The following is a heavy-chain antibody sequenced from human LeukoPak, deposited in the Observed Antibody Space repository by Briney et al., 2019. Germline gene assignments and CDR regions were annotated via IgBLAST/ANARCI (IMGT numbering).Heavy chain of an antibody. J-gene: IGHJ4*02. D-gene: IGHD2-2*01. CDR3: ARDPGSVVTPFDY. CDR1: GFTFSTYS. CDR2: ISSSSSYI. Sequence: GGSLRLSCAASGFTFSTYSMNWVRQAPGKGLEWVSSISSSSSYIYYAESLKGRFTISRNNAKNSLYLQMNSLRAEDTTVYYCARDPGSVVTPFDYWGQGTLVTVSS. V-gene: IGHV3-21*01.